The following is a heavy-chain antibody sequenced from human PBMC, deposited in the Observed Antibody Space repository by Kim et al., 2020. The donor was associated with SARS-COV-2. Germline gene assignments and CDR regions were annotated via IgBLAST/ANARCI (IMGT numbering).Heavy chain of an antibody. CDR3: ARQISRDAFDI. CDR2: MHFSGGT. CDR1: GASINSYY. Sequence: SETLSLTCTVSGASINSYYWSWIRQTPGKGLEWISYMHFSGGTNYNPSLESRGTISLDTSKNQFSLKLRSVTAADTAVYYCARQISRDAFDIWGQGTKVTVSS. D-gene: IGHD2-15*01. V-gene: IGHV4-59*01. J-gene: IGHJ3*02.